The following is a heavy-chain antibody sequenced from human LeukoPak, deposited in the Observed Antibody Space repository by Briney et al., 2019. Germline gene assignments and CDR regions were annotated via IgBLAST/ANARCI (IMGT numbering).Heavy chain of an antibody. CDR3: ARQRFSGSYFLNY. Sequence: SXTLSLTCAVSGYSISSGYYWGWSRRPPGKGGEWIGSIYHSGSTYYNRSLKRRVTITGETSKNHLSLKLSSVTAADTAVYYCARQRFSGSYFLNYWGQGTLVTVSS. D-gene: IGHD1-26*01. CDR1: GYSISSGYY. V-gene: IGHV4-38-2*01. J-gene: IGHJ4*02. CDR2: IYHSGST.